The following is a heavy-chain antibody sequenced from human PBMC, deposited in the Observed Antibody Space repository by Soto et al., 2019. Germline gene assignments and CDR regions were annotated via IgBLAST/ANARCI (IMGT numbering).Heavy chain of an antibody. CDR1: GFTFSNAW. J-gene: IGHJ4*02. CDR2: IKSKTDGGTT. D-gene: IGHD3-22*01. V-gene: IGHV3-15*07. CDR3: TTARRDRYDSDY. Sequence: EVQLVESGGGLVKPGGSLRLSCAPSGFTFSNAWMNWVRKAPGKGLEWVGRIKSKTDGGTTDYAAPVKGRFTISRDDSKNTLYLQMNSLKTEDTAVYYCTTARRDRYDSDYWGQGTLVTVSS.